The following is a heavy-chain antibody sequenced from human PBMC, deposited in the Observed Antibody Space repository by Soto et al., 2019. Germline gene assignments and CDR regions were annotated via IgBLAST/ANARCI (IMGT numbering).Heavy chain of an antibody. J-gene: IGHJ4*02. CDR2: IRSKANSYAT. D-gene: IGHD6-13*01. Sequence: GGSLRLSCAASGFTFSGSAMHWVRQASGKGLEWVGRIRSKANSYATAYAASVKGRFTISRDDSKNTAYLQMNSLKTEETAVYYCTRLYSSSWYYFDYWGQGTLVTVSS. CDR1: GFTFSGSA. V-gene: IGHV3-73*01. CDR3: TRLYSSSWYYFDY.